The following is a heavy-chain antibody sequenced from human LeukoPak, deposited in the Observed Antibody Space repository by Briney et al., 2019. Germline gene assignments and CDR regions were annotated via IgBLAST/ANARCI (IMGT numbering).Heavy chain of an antibody. D-gene: IGHD5-24*01. Sequence: PSETLSLTCTVSGGSISTSYWSWIRQPPGKGLEWIGYIYYTGSANYNPSLKSRVTISVDTSKNQFSLSLSSVTAADTAVYYCARHATSSTSGPPYDYWGQGTLVTVSS. J-gene: IGHJ4*02. V-gene: IGHV4-59*08. CDR3: ARHATSSTSGPPYDY. CDR2: IYYTGSA. CDR1: GGSISTSY.